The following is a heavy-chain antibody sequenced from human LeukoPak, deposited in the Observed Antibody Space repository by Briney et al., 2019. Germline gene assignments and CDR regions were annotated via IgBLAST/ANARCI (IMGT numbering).Heavy chain of an antibody. CDR2: INHSGST. CDR3: ARHYRRWLFGY. J-gene: IGHJ4*02. Sequence: PSETLSLTCAVYGGSFSGYYWSWIRQPPGKGLEWIGEINHSGSTNYNPSLKSRVTISVDTSKNQFSLKLSSVTTADTAVYYCARHYRRWLFGYWGQGTLVTVSS. D-gene: IGHD5-24*01. V-gene: IGHV4-34*01. CDR1: GGSFSGYY.